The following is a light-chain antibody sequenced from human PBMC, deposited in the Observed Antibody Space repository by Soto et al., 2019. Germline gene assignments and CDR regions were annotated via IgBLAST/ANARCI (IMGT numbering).Light chain of an antibody. CDR3: QQCDNWPLIT. V-gene: IGKV3-15*01. CDR1: QSVGSN. CDR2: GAS. Sequence: TQAPATLSLSPGERATLSCRASQSVGSNLAWYQHKPGQAPRLLIYGASIRATGIPARFSGSGSGTAFTLTISSLQSEDFALYYCQQCDNWPLITFGQGTRLEIK. J-gene: IGKJ5*01.